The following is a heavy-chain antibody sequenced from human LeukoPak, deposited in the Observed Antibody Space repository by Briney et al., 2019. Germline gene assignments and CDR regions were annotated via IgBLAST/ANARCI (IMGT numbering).Heavy chain of an antibody. V-gene: IGHV3-30*18. Sequence: GGSLRLSCAGSWFTFDAFCMTWVRQGPGEGLEWVAVISYDGSNKYYADSVKGRFTISRDNSKNTLYLQMNSLRAEDTAVYYCAEDSSGYYYWGQGTLVTVSS. D-gene: IGHD3-22*01. CDR2: ISYDGSNK. CDR3: AEDSSGYYY. CDR1: WFTFDAFC. J-gene: IGHJ4*02.